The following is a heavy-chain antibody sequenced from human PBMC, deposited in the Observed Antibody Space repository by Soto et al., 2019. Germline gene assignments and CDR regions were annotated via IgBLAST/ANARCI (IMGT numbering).Heavy chain of an antibody. J-gene: IGHJ3*02. Sequence: PSETLSLTCTVSGGSIGTYYWSWIRQPPGKGLEWIGYIDYSGRTDQNPSLKSRVTVSLDTSKIQFSLKIRSVTTADTAVYYCARGRRSSGRHDAFDIWAKGQWSPSPQ. D-gene: IGHD6-19*01. CDR2: IDYSGRT. CDR1: GGSIGTYY. CDR3: ARGRRSSGRHDAFDI. V-gene: IGHV4-59*01.